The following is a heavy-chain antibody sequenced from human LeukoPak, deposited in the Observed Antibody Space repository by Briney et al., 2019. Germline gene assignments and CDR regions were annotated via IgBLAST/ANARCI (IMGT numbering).Heavy chain of an antibody. D-gene: IGHD6-13*01. CDR3: AVEIAAAGPAHFDY. V-gene: IGHV1-69*05. CDR2: IIPIFGTA. CDR1: GGTFSSYA. J-gene: IGHJ4*02. Sequence: SVKVSCKASGGTFSSYAISWVRQAPGQGLEWMGGIIPIFGTANYAQKFQGRVTITTDESTSTAYMELSSLRSEDTAVYYCAVEIAAAGPAHFDYWGQGTLATVSS.